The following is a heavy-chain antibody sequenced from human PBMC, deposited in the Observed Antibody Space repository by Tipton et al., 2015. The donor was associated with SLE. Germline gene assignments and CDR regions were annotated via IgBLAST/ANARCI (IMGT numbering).Heavy chain of an antibody. V-gene: IGHV4-34*01. CDR2: INHSGST. CDR3: ARAGLERSSSWSYYYYGMDV. D-gene: IGHD6-13*01. Sequence: TLSLTCAVYGGSFSGYYWSWIRQPPGKGLEWIGEINHSGSTNYNPSLKSRVTISVDTSKNQFSLKLSSVTAADTAVYYCARAGLERSSSWSYYYYGMDVWGQGTTVTVSS. CDR1: GGSFSGYY. J-gene: IGHJ6*02.